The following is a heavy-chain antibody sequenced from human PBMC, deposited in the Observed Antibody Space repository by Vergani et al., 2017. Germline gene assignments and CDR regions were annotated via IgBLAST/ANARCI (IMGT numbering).Heavy chain of an antibody. J-gene: IGHJ4*02. CDR2: INPSGGHT. CDR3: ARGDYGILTGYRY. V-gene: IGHV1-46*03. CDR1: GYTFSNYY. Sequence: QVQVLQSGAELKKSGASVKVSCKTSGYTFSNYYMHWVRQAPGQGLEWMGIINPSGGHTNYAQKFQGRVTMTRDTSTSTVYMELSSLRSEDTAIYYCARGDYGILTGYRYWGQGTLVTVSA. D-gene: IGHD3-9*01.